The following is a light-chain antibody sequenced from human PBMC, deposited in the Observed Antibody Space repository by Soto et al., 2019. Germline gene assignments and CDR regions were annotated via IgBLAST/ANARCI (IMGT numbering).Light chain of an antibody. CDR1: QGVSDY. CDR2: GAS. Sequence: DIQLTQSPSFLSASVGDRVIITCRASQGVSDYLAWYQQKPGKAPKLLIYGASTLQSGVPSRFSGSGSGTEFTLTIISLQPEDFATYYCQQLHTYPYTFGQGTKLEIK. CDR3: QQLHTYPYT. J-gene: IGKJ2*01. V-gene: IGKV1-9*01.